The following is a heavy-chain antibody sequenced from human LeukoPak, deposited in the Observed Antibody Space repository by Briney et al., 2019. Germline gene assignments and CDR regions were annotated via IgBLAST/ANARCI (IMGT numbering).Heavy chain of an antibody. V-gene: IGHV4-34*01. D-gene: IGHD6-19*01. CDR2: INHSGST. J-gene: IGHJ4*02. CDR1: GGSFSGYY. Sequence: LKPSETLSLTCAVYGGSFSGYYWSWIRQPPGKGLEWIGEINHSGSTNYNPSLKSRVTISVDTSKNQFSLKLSSVTAADTAVYYCARHSRIPVAGSYDFWGQGTLVTVSS. CDR3: ARHSRIPVAGSYDF.